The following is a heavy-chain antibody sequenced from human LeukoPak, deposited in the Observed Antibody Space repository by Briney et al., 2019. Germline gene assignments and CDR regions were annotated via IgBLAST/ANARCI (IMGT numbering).Heavy chain of an antibody. CDR3: SSGSSGGDAFDI. D-gene: IGHD3-10*01. CDR2: IYYSGST. J-gene: IGHJ3*02. V-gene: IGHV4-30-4*01. CDR1: GGSISSGDYY. Sequence: SETLSLTCTVSGGSISSGDYYWSWIRQPPGKGLECNGYIYYSGSTYYNPSLKSRVTISVDTSKNQFSLKLSSVTAADTAVYYCSSGSSGGDAFDIWGQGTMVTVSS.